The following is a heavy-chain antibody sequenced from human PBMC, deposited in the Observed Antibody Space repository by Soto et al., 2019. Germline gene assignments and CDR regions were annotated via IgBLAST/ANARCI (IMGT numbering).Heavy chain of an antibody. CDR2: IDPSDSYT. D-gene: IGHD3-22*01. CDR3: ARHFDSSGYSIAFDI. J-gene: IGHJ3*02. CDR1: GYSFTSYW. Sequence: GESLKISCKGSGYSFTSYWISWVRQMPGKGLEWMGRIDPSDSYTNYSPSFHGHVTISADKSISTAYPQWSSLKASDTAMYYCARHFDSSGYSIAFDIWGQGTMVTVS. V-gene: IGHV5-10-1*01.